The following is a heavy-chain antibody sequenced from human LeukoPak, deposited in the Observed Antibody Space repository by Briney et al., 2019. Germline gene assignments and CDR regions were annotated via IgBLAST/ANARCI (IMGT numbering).Heavy chain of an antibody. CDR2: IDHFGST. D-gene: IGHD1-1*01. J-gene: IGHJ3*02. CDR1: GGSVINGNW. Sequence: PSGTLSLTCSVSGGSVINGNWWSWVRQSPGKGLEWIGEIDHFGSTNYNPSLKSRITMSVDKSKNQFSLWLTSMTAADTAIFYCARRTTGTTGVFDIWGQGTMVTVSS. V-gene: IGHV4-4*02. CDR3: ARRTTGTTGVFDI.